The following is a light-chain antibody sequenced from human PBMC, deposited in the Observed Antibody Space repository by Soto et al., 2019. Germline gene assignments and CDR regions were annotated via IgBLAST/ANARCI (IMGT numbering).Light chain of an antibody. J-gene: IGKJ1*01. V-gene: IGKV3-20*01. CDR2: GAS. CDR1: QSVSSSY. CDR3: QQYDSSPKT. Sequence: EIVLTRSPGTLSLSPLEIATLSFMASQSVSSSYLAWYQQKPGQAPRLLIYGASSRATGIPDRFSGSGSGTDFTLTISRLEPEDFAVYYCQQYDSSPKTFGQGTKVDIK.